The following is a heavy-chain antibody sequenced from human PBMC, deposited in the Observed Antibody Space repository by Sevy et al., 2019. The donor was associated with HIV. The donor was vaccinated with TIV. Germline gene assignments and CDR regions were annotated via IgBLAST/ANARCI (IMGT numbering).Heavy chain of an antibody. CDR2: INQAGSEM. CDR1: PFSFGTYW. J-gene: IGHJ3*02. V-gene: IGHV3-7*01. CDR3: ARTHCAGGNCWAFDM. Sequence: GGSLRLSCAASPFSFGTYWMSWFRQAPGKGLEWVGNINQAGSEMFYVGSVKGRFTISRDNVKDLLYLQMNSLRADDTAVYYCARTHCAGGNCWAFDMWGQGTEVTVSS. D-gene: IGHD2-21*01.